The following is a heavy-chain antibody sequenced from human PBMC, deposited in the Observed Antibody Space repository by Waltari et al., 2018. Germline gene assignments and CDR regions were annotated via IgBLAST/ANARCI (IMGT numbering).Heavy chain of an antibody. D-gene: IGHD5-12*01. Sequence: EVQLVESGGGLVKPGGSLRLSCAASGLTFSSSSMNWSRQAPGKGLEWVSAISSSGSYIYYSDSVKGRFTISRENAKNSLYLQMNSLRVEDTAVYYCARDPAGYGGAEYWGQGTLVTVSS. CDR1: GLTFSSSS. CDR2: ISSSGSYI. J-gene: IGHJ4*02. V-gene: IGHV3-21*01. CDR3: ARDPAGYGGAEY.